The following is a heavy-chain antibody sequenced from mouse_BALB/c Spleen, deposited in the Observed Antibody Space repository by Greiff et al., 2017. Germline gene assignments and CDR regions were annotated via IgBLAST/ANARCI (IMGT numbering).Heavy chain of an antibody. J-gene: IGHJ3*01. V-gene: IGHV5-17*02. CDR2: ISSGSSTI. Sequence: EVHLVESGGGLVQPGGSRKLSCAASGFTFSSFGMHWVRQAPEKGLEWVAYISSGSSTIYYADTVKGRFTISRDNPKNTLFLQMTSLRSEDTAMYYCARGGNGYYPFAYWGQGTLVTVSA. D-gene: IGHD2-3*01. CDR1: GFTFSSFG. CDR3: ARGGNGYYPFAY.